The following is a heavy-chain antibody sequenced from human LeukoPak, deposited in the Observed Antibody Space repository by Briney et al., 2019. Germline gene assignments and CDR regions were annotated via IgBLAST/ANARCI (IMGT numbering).Heavy chain of an antibody. Sequence: ASVKVSCKASGYTFTGYYMHWVRQAPGQGLEWMGWINPNSGGTNYAQKFQGRVTMTRDTSISTAYMELSRLRSDDTAVYYCARATYELWFGELYYSDYWGQGTLVTVSS. J-gene: IGHJ4*02. D-gene: IGHD3-10*01. CDR2: INPNSGGT. V-gene: IGHV1-2*02. CDR1: GYTFTGYY. CDR3: ARATYELWFGELYYSDY.